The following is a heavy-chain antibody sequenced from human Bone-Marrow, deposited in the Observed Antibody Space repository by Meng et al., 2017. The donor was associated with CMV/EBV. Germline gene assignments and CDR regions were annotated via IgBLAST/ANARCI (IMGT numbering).Heavy chain of an antibody. Sequence: GESLKISCAASGFSFSSYWMSWVRQAPGKGLEWVANIKPDGSEKYSVDSVKGRFTVSRDNAKNSLDLQMNSLRAEDTAVYYCARDLYCSSISCYTGDYFDYWGRGTLATVSS. D-gene: IGHD2-2*01. CDR1: GFSFSSYW. V-gene: IGHV3-7*01. CDR2: IKPDGSEK. J-gene: IGHJ4*02. CDR3: ARDLYCSSISCYTGDYFDY.